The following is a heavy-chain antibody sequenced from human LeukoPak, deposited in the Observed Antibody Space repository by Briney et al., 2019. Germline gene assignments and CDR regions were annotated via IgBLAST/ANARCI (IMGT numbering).Heavy chain of an antibody. CDR1: GDSVSSNSAA. D-gene: IGHD2-8*01. J-gene: IGHJ4*02. V-gene: IGHV6-1*01. CDR3: ARDRVSRPPDDIVNYFDY. Sequence: SQTLSLTCAISGDSVSSNSAAWNWIRQSPSRGLEWLGRTYYRSKWYNDYAVSVKSRITINPDTSKNQFSLQLNSVTPEDTAVYYCARDRVSRPPDDIVNYFDYWGQGTLVTVSS. CDR2: TYYRSKWYN.